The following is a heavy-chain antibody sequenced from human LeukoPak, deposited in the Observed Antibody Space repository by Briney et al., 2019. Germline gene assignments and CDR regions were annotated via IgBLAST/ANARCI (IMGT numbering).Heavy chain of an antibody. CDR3: ARDLHRVVVRGVPHYYYYMDV. J-gene: IGHJ6*03. Sequence: GASVKVSCKASGYTFTSYGISWVRQAPGQGLEWMGWISTHNGNTNYAQKLQGRVTMTTDTSTSTAYMDLRSLRSDDTAVYYCARDLHRVVVRGVPHYYYYMDVWGKGTTVTISS. V-gene: IGHV1-18*01. CDR1: GYTFTSYG. D-gene: IGHD3-10*01. CDR2: ISTHNGNT.